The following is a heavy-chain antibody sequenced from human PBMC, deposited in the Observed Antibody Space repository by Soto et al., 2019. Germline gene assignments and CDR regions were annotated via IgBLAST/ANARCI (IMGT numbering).Heavy chain of an antibody. J-gene: IGHJ4*02. CDR1: GCSVSSGSYY. V-gene: IGHV4-61*01. Sequence: SETLSLTCTFSGCSVSSGSYYLSWIRQPPGKGLEWIGYIYYSGSTNYNPSLKSRVTISVDTSKNQFSLKLSSVTAADTAVYYCARVDYYDSSGYYSQSLFDYWGQGTLVTVSS. CDR2: IYYSGST. D-gene: IGHD3-22*01. CDR3: ARVDYYDSSGYYSQSLFDY.